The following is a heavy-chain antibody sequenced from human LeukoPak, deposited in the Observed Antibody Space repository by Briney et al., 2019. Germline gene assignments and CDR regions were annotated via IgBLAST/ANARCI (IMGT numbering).Heavy chain of an antibody. Sequence: GESLKISCQGSGYNFATYWIGWVRQMPGKGLECMAIVNPGDSDTRYNPSFQGQVTISADKSISTVYLQWGSLKASDTAMYYCARQMGGVAGPGSDYWGQGTVVTVSS. J-gene: IGHJ4*02. V-gene: IGHV5-51*01. CDR1: GYNFATYW. CDR2: VNPGDSDT. CDR3: ARQMGGVAGPGSDY. D-gene: IGHD6-19*01.